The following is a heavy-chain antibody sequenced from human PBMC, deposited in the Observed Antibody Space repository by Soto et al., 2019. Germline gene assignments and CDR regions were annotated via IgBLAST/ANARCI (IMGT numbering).Heavy chain of an antibody. V-gene: IGHV3-74*01. D-gene: IGHD1-1*01. CDR2: ISDDGSTA. CDR1: GFTFSAYW. CDR3: ARGPRVSSTGTGAH. Sequence: GGSLRLSCSVSGFTFSAYWMHWVRQVPGKGLTWVSRISDDGSTATYADSVKGRFVISRDNAKNSLYLETNTLRADDSGLYYCARGPRVSSTGTGAHWGRGTLVTVSS. J-gene: IGHJ4*02.